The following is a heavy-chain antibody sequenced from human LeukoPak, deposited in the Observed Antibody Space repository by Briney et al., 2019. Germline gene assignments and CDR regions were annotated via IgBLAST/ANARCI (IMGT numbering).Heavy chain of an antibody. V-gene: IGHV3-23*01. CDR1: GFTFSTYA. Sequence: GGSLRLSCAASGFTFSTYAMSWVRQAPGKGLEWVSGISGSGGSTYYADSVEGRFTISRDNSKNTVYLQMNSLRAEDTGVYYCTRLRVVGESWFDPWGQGTLVTVSS. D-gene: IGHD1-26*01. J-gene: IGHJ5*02. CDR2: ISGSGGST. CDR3: TRLRVVGESWFDP.